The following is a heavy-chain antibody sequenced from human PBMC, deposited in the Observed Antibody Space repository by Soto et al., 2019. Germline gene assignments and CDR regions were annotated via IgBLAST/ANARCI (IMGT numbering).Heavy chain of an antibody. V-gene: IGHV4-59*01. Sequence: SETLSLTCTVSGGSISSYYWSWIRQPPGKGLEWIGYIYYSGSTNYNPSLKSRVTISVDTSKNQFSLKLSSVTAADTAVYYCARVMGGSSGYYLDYWGQGTLVTVSS. D-gene: IGHD3-22*01. J-gene: IGHJ4*02. CDR3: ARVMGGSSGYYLDY. CDR1: GGSISSYY. CDR2: IYYSGST.